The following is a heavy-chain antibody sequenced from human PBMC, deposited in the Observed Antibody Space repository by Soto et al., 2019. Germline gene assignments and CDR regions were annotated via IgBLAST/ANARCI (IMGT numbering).Heavy chain of an antibody. D-gene: IGHD3-10*01. CDR3: ARDGGGSGSYYWGIDY. Sequence: SETLSLTCTVSGGSISSGGYYWSWIRQHPGKGLEWIGYIYYSGSTYYNPSLKSRVTISVDTSKNQFSLKLSSVTAADTAVYYCARDGGGSGSYYWGIDYWGQGTPVTVSS. CDR2: IYYSGST. CDR1: GGSISSGGYY. V-gene: IGHV4-31*03. J-gene: IGHJ4*02.